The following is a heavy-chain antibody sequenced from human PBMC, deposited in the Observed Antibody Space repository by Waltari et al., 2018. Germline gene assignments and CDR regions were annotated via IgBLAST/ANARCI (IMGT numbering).Heavy chain of an antibody. CDR3: ARGEWRGRALFDY. V-gene: IGHV4-31*03. CDR1: GGSISSGGYY. J-gene: IGHJ4*02. D-gene: IGHD3-3*01. CDR2: IYYSGST. Sequence: QVQLQESGPGLVKPSQTPSLTCTVSGGSISSGGYYWRWIRQHPGKGLEWIGYIYYSGSTYYNPSLKSRVTISVDTSKNQFSLKLSSVTAADTAVYYCARGEWRGRALFDYWGQGTLVTVSS.